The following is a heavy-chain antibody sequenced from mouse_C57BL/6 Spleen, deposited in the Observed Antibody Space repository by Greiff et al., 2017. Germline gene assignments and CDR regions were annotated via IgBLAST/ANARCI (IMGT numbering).Heavy chain of an antibody. D-gene: IGHD3-3*01. CDR3: TRRDGDFDY. J-gene: IGHJ2*01. CDR2: IDPETGGT. V-gene: IGHV1-15*01. CDR1: GYTFTDYE. Sequence: VKLQESGAELVRPGASVTLSCKASGYTFTDYEMHWVKQTPVHGLEWIGAIDPETGGTAYNQKFKGKAILTADKSSSTAYMELRSLTSEDSAVYYCTRRDGDFDYWGQGTTLTVSS.